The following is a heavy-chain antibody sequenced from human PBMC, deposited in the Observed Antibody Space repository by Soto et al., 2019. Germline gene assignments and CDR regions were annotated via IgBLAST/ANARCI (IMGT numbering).Heavy chain of an antibody. CDR3: AKGRTIFGVTPKYYFDH. CDR1: GFTFDNYG. V-gene: IGHV3-9*01. CDR2: ISWNSGRI. D-gene: IGHD3-3*01. J-gene: IGHJ4*02. Sequence: GGSLRLSCAASGFTFDNYGMYWVRQAPGKGLEWVSSISWNSGRIDYADSVKGRFTISRHNAKNSLYLQMNSLRPEDTALYYCAKGRTIFGVTPKYYFDHWGQGTQVTASS.